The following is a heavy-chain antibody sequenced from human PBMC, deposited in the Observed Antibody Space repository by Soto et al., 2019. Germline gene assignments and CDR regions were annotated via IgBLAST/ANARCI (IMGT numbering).Heavy chain of an antibody. CDR2: ISNDGTKK. CDR1: GFAFTNYG. CDR3: ARDVAMPTGLGLGY. J-gene: IGHJ4*02. Sequence: SCAASGFAFTNYGFHWVRQAPGKGLEWVAHISNDGTKKFYADSVKGRFTISRDNSETTVYLHLTSLRPDDTALFYCARDVAMPTGLGLGYWGQGTLVTVSS. V-gene: IGHV3-30*03. D-gene: IGHD4-4*01.